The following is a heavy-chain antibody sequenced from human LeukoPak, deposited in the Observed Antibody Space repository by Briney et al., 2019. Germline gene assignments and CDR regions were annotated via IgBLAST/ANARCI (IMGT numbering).Heavy chain of an antibody. D-gene: IGHD6-6*01. CDR3: AKDRPDAFDI. CDR2: ISYDGSNK. J-gene: IGHJ3*02. CDR1: GLSFSSYG. Sequence: PGGSLRLSCVGSGLSFSSYGMHWVRQAPGKGLEWVAVISYDGSNKYYADSVKGRFAISRDNSKNTLYLQMNSLRAEDTAVYYCAKDRPDAFDIWGQGTMVAVST. V-gene: IGHV3-30*18.